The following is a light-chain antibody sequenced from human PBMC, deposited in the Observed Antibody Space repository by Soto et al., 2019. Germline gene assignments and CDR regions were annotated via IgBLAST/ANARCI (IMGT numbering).Light chain of an antibody. CDR1: QSISNH. CDR3: QQYNSAPIT. Sequence: DIQMTQSPSSLSASVEDRVIITFRASQSISNHLTWYQQKPGKAPKLLIFAASSLQSGVPSRFSGSGSGTDFTLTISSLQPEDVATYYCQQYNSAPITFGQGTRLEIK. CDR2: AAS. V-gene: IGKV1-27*01. J-gene: IGKJ5*01.